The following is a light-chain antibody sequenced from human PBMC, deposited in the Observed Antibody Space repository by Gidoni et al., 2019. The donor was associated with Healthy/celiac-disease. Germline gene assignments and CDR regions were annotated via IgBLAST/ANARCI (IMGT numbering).Light chain of an antibody. J-gene: IGKJ4*01. CDR3: QQSYSTPFLT. CDR2: AAS. CDR1: QSISSY. Sequence: DTQMTQSPSSLSASVGDRVTITCRASQSISSYLNWYQQKPGKAPKLLIYAASSLQSGVPSRFSGSGSGTDFTLTISSLQPEDFATYYCQQSYSTPFLTFGGXTKVEIK. V-gene: IGKV1-39*01.